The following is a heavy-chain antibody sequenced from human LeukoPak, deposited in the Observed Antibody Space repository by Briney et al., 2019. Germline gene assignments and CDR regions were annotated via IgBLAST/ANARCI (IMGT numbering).Heavy chain of an antibody. V-gene: IGHV3-30*04. CDR1: GFTFSSYA. CDR3: ARDTSGWLQH. CDR2: ISYDGSNK. J-gene: IGHJ1*01. D-gene: IGHD6-19*01. Sequence: GGSLRLSCAASGFTFSSYAMHWVRQAPGKGLEWVAVISYDGSNKYYADSVKGRFTISRDNSKNTLYLQMNSLRAEDTAVYCCARDTSGWLQHWGQGTLVTVSS.